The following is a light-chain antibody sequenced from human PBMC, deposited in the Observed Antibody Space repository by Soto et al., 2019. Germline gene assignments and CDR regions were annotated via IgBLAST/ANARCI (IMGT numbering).Light chain of an antibody. CDR2: EVS. V-gene: IGLV2-14*01. CDR1: SSDVGIYNY. CDR3: SSYSSTSTPVL. Sequence: QSVLTQPAFVSGSPGQSITISCTGTSSDVGIYNYVSWYQQHPGKAPKLMMYEVSHRPSGVSNRFSGSKSGNTASLTVSGLQAEDEADYYCSSYSSTSTPVLFGGGTQLTVL. J-gene: IGLJ2*01.